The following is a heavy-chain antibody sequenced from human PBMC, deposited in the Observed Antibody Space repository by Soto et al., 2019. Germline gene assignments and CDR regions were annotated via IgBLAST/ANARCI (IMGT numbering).Heavy chain of an antibody. D-gene: IGHD6-19*01. CDR1: GASVSNFNW. CDR2: AYYSGAT. CDR3: ARGSSSSYLYYYGLDV. V-gene: IGHV4-4*02. Sequence: KASETLSLTCAVSGASVSNFNWWSWVRRSPGKGLEWIGEAYYSGATNYNPSLKSRVAMSVDESKNQFSLKLTSVTAADTAVYYCARGSSSSYLYYYGLDVWGQGITVTVSS. J-gene: IGHJ6*02.